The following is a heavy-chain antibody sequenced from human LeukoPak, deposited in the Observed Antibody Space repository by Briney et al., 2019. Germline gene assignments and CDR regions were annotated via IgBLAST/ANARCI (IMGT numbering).Heavy chain of an antibody. CDR1: GFTLSSYE. Sequence: GGSLRLSCTVSGFTLSSYEMSWIRQAPGKGLEWVSSVDYSADSTHYADSVMGRFTISRDNSKNTLYLQLNSLSADDTAVYYCARNSGWYGASWGQGTLVTVSS. D-gene: IGHD6-19*01. CDR3: ARNSGWYGAS. V-gene: IGHV3-23*01. CDR2: VDYSADST. J-gene: IGHJ4*02.